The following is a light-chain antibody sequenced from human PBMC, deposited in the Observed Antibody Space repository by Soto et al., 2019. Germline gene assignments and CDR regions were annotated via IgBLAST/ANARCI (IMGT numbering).Light chain of an antibody. CDR1: SSNIGNNN. CDR3: GTWDTSLSAGV. Sequence: QSVLTQPPSVSAAPGQRVAISCSGTSSNIGNNNVSWHQHRPGTAPRVLIFDNTARPSGIPDRFSGSKSGTSATLGITGLQTGDEAIYYCGTWDTSLSAGVFGGGTKLTVL. J-gene: IGLJ3*02. CDR2: DNT. V-gene: IGLV1-51*01.